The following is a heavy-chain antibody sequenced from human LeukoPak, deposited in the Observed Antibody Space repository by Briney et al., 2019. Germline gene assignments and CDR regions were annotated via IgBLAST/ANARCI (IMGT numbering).Heavy chain of an antibody. Sequence: SETLSLTCAVYGGSFSGYYWSWIRQPPGKGLEWIGEINHSGSTNYNPSLKSRVTISVDTSKNQFSLKLSSVTAADTAVYYCARVITIFGVVIIEGMADGMDVWGQGTTVTVSS. V-gene: IGHV4-34*01. CDR3: ARVITIFGVVIIEGMADGMDV. CDR2: INHSGST. CDR1: GGSFSGYY. D-gene: IGHD3-3*01. J-gene: IGHJ6*02.